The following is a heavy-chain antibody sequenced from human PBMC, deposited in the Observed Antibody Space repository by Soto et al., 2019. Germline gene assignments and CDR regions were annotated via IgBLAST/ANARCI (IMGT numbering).Heavy chain of an antibody. J-gene: IGHJ4*02. CDR2: ISSSSSYI. Sequence: GGSLRLSCAASGFTFSSYSMNWVRQAPGKGLEWVSSISSSSSYIYYADSVKGRFTISRDNAKNSLYLQMNSLRAEDTAVYYCARDSYDSSGYSNPFDYWGQGTLVTVSS. D-gene: IGHD3-22*01. V-gene: IGHV3-21*01. CDR1: GFTFSSYS. CDR3: ARDSYDSSGYSNPFDY.